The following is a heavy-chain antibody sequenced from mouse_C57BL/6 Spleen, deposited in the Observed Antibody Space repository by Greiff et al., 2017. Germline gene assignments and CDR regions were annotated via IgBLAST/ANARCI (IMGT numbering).Heavy chain of an antibody. CDR2: IRNKANGYTT. CDR3: ARYKGNYGMDY. Sequence: EVQGVESGGGLVQPGGSLSLSCAASGFTFTDYYMSWVRQPPGKALEWLGFIRNKANGYTTEYSASVKGRFTISRDTSQSILYLQMNALRAEDSATYYCARYKGNYGMDYWGQGTSVTVSS. V-gene: IGHV7-3*01. J-gene: IGHJ4*01. CDR1: GFTFTDYY.